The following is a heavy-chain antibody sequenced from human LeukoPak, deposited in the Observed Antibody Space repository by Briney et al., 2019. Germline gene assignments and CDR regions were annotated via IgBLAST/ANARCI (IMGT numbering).Heavy chain of an antibody. V-gene: IGHV3-9*01. Sequence: GGSLRLSCAASGFTFDDYAMHWVRQAPGKGLEWVSGISWNSGTMGYADSVKGRFTISRDNAKNSLYLQMNSLRAEDTALYYCARVPIAVAHAFDIWGQGTMVTVSS. CDR1: GFTFDDYA. J-gene: IGHJ3*02. CDR2: ISWNSGTM. D-gene: IGHD6-19*01. CDR3: ARVPIAVAHAFDI.